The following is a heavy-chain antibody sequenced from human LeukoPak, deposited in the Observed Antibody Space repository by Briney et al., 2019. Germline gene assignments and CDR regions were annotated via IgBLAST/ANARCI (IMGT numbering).Heavy chain of an antibody. CDR2: LYSDGNT. V-gene: IGHV3-53*01. D-gene: IGHD1-14*01. CDR3: ARGVEPLAANTLAY. Sequence: GGSLRLSCAASGFTVITNDMTWVRQAPGKGLEWVSVLYSDGNTKYADSVQGRFTISRENSKNTLYLEMNSLSPDATAVYYCARGVEPLAANTLAYWGQGTLVTVSS. CDR1: GFTVITND. J-gene: IGHJ4*02.